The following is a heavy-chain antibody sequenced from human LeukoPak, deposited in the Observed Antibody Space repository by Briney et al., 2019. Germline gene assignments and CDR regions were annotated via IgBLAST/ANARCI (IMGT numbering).Heavy chain of an antibody. V-gene: IGHV3-66*01. Sequence: GGSLRLSCAASGFTVSSNYMSWVRHAPGKGLEWVSIIYSGGSTYYADSVKDRFTISRDNSKNTLYLQMNSLRAEDTAMYYCARGYFDSSGEFDYWGQGTLVTVSS. CDR3: ARGYFDSSGEFDY. J-gene: IGHJ4*02. CDR2: IYSGGST. CDR1: GFTVSSNY. D-gene: IGHD3-22*01.